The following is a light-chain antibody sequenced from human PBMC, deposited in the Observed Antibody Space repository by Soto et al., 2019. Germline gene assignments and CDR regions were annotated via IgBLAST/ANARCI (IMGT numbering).Light chain of an antibody. V-gene: IGLV2-14*03. CDR3: ISYTDRQSYL. CDR1: SSDIGSYDH. J-gene: IGLJ1*01. Sequence: QSALTQPSSVSVSPGQSITISFSGTSSDIGSYDHVAWYQQFPGKSPKLIIYAVSDRPSGVSDRFSGSKSGISASLTISGLQTEDEADYYCISYTDRQSYLFGTGTKVTVL. CDR2: AVS.